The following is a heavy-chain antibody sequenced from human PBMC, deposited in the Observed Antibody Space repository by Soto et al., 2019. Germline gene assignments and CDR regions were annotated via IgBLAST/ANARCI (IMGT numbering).Heavy chain of an antibody. CDR2: MHPESGGT. CDR1: RYPFSGYY. J-gene: IGHJ3*02. Sequence: ASVKFSCKASRYPFSGYYIHWGRQAPRQGHEWLGWMHPESGGTNSSQEFKGLVTMTRDTAIRTSYMELSRLRSDDTAVYYCARSRIELGFRNASAFEIGGQGTMVTVSS. CDR3: ARSRIELGFRNASAFEI. V-gene: IGHV1-2*04. D-gene: IGHD3-10*01.